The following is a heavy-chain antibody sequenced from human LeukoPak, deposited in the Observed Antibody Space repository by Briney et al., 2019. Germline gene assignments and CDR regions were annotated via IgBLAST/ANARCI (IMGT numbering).Heavy chain of an antibody. CDR2: IWYDGSNK. D-gene: IGHD6-6*01. Sequence: SLRLSCAASGFTFSSYGMHWVRQAPGKGLEWVAVIWYDGSNKYYADSVKSRFTISRDNSKNTLYLQMNSLRAEDTAVYYCARDRGSSPLWFDPWGQGTLVTVSS. CDR1: GFTFSSYG. CDR3: ARDRGSSPLWFDP. V-gene: IGHV3-33*01. J-gene: IGHJ5*02.